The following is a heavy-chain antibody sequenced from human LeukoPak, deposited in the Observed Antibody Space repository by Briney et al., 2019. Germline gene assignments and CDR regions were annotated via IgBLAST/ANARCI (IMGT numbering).Heavy chain of an antibody. CDR2: INWNSGSI. Sequence: GRSLRLSCEASGFKFDEYVMHWVRQAPGKGLEWVSGINWNSGSIDYADSVKGRFTISRDNAKNFLYVQMNNLRAEDTALYYCAKGTQRGNSGWGYFIDYWGQGTLVTVSS. V-gene: IGHV3-9*01. J-gene: IGHJ4*02. D-gene: IGHD3-10*01. CDR1: GFKFDEYV. CDR3: AKGTQRGNSGWGYFIDY.